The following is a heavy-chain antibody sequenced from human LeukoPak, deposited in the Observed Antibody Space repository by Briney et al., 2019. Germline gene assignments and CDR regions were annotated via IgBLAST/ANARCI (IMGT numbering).Heavy chain of an antibody. CDR3: ARDQPISYFDY. J-gene: IGHJ4*02. V-gene: IGHV4-30-4*01. Sequence: PSETLSLTCTVSGGSISSGDYYWSWIRQPPGKGLEWIAYMYYSGSTYYNPSLKSRVTMSADTSKNQLSLKLSSVTAADTAVYYCARDQPISYFDYWGQGTLVTVSS. CDR1: GGSISSGDYY. CDR2: MYYSGST.